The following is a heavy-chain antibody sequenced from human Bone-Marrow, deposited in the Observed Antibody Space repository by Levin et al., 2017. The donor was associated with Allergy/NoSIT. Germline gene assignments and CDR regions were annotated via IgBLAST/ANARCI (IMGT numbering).Heavy chain of an antibody. CDR3: ANENGGVCHGWFDP. Sequence: GGSLRLSCAASGFTFSSYGMHWVRQAPGKGLEWVAVISYDGSNKYYADSVKGRFTISRDNSKNTLYLQMNSLRAEDTAVYYCANENGGVCHGWFDPWGQGTLVTVSS. V-gene: IGHV3-30*18. D-gene: IGHD2-8*02. CDR2: ISYDGSNK. CDR1: GFTFSSYG. J-gene: IGHJ5*02.